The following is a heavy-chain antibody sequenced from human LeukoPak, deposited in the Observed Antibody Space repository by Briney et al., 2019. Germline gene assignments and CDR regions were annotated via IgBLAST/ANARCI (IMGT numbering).Heavy chain of an antibody. D-gene: IGHD2-2*01. J-gene: IGHJ4*02. CDR3: ASLIVVVPAAISRFDY. Sequence: GGSLRLSCAASGFTFSSYSMNWVRQAPGKGLEWVSSISSSSSYIYYADSVKGRFTISRDNAKNSLYLQMNSLRAEDTAVYYCASLIVVVPAAISRFDYWGQGTLVTVSS. CDR1: GFTFSSYS. V-gene: IGHV3-21*01. CDR2: ISSSSSYI.